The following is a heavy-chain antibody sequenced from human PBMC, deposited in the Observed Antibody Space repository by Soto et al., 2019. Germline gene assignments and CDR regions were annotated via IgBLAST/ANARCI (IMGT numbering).Heavy chain of an antibody. Sequence: PSETLSLTCAVYGGSFSGYYWSWIRQPPGKGLEWIGEINHSGSTNYNPSLKSRVTISVDTSKNQFSLKLSSVTAADTAVYYCARGRGKQQLARYYFDYWGQGTLVTVSS. J-gene: IGHJ4*02. CDR2: INHSGST. CDR3: ARGRGKQQLARYYFDY. D-gene: IGHD6-13*01. CDR1: GGSFSGYY. V-gene: IGHV4-34*01.